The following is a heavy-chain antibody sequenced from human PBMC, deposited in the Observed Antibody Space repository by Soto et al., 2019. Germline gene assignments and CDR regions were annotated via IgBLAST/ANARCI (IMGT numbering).Heavy chain of an antibody. J-gene: IGHJ6*02. V-gene: IGHV1-3*01. CDR2: INAGNGNT. CDR1: GYTFTSYA. CDR3: ASRQVVAGTNDYYYGMDV. Sequence: ASVKVSCKASGYTFTSYAMHWVRQAPGQRLEWMGWINAGNGNTKYSQKFQGRVTIIRDTAASTVYMELSSLRSEDTAVYYCASRQVVAGTNDYYYGMDVWGQGTTVTVSS. D-gene: IGHD6-19*01.